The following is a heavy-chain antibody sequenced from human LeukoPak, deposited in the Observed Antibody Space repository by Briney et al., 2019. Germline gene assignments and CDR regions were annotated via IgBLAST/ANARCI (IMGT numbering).Heavy chain of an antibody. V-gene: IGHV3-21*01. J-gene: IGHJ3*02. CDR3: ARIAVAGFDAFDI. CDR1: GFTFSSYS. Sequence: GGSLRLSCAASGFTFSSYSMNWVRQAPGKGLEWVSSISSSSSYIYYADSVKGRFTISRDNAKNSLYLQMNSLRAEDTAVYYCARIAVAGFDAFDIWGQGTMVTVSS. D-gene: IGHD6-19*01. CDR2: ISSSSSYI.